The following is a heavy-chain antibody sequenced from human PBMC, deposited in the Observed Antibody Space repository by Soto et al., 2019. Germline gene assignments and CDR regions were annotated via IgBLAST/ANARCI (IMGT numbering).Heavy chain of an antibody. J-gene: IGHJ4*02. D-gene: IGHD3-10*01. CDR3: ARLRERWLGYY. Sequence: PSETLSLTCTVSGGSIDRTTYYWGWIRQPPGKGLEWIGNIYYSGRVYYNPSLKSRVTISADKSISTAYLQWSSLKASDTAMYYCARLRERWLGYYWGQGTLVTVSS. CDR2: IYYSGRV. CDR1: GGSIDRTTYY. V-gene: IGHV4-39*07.